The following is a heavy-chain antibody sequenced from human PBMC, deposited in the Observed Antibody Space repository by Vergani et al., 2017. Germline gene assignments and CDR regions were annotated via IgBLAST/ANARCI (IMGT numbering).Heavy chain of an antibody. D-gene: IGHD3-10*02. CDR1: GFTFSSYF. Sequence: EVQLLESGGGLVQPGGSLRLSCAASGFTFSSYFMSWVRQAPGKGLEWVSAISGSGGSTYYADSVKGRFTISRENSKNKLYLQMNSLRAEGTAVYNFAKDAITMFPGGDAFDIWGQGTMVTVSS. V-gene: IGHV3-23*01. CDR2: ISGSGGST. CDR3: AKDAITMFPGGDAFDI. J-gene: IGHJ3*02.